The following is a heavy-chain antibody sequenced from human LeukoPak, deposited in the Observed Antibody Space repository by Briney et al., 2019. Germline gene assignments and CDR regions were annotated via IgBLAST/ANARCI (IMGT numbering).Heavy chain of an antibody. Sequence: SETLSLTCTVSDFSISRGYYWGWIRQPPGKGLECIGTIYHSGTTYYSPSLKTRVTISVDTSKNQFSLKLSSVTAADTAVYYCARVPTVTTFYYYYYMDVWGKGTTVTVSS. J-gene: IGHJ6*03. V-gene: IGHV4-38-2*02. CDR2: IYHSGTT. D-gene: IGHD4-17*01. CDR1: DFSISRGYY. CDR3: ARVPTVTTFYYYYYMDV.